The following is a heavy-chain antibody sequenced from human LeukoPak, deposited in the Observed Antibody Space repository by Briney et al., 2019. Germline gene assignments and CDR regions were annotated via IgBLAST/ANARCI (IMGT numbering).Heavy chain of an antibody. CDR2: IIPIFGTA. D-gene: IGHD1-26*01. J-gene: IGHJ4*02. V-gene: IGHV1-69*13. Sequence: ASVKVSFKASGGTFSSYAISWVRQTPGQGLEWMGGIIPIFGTANYAQKFQGRVTITADESTSTAYMELSSLRSEDTAVYYCAREPSGSYNYWGQGTLVTVSS. CDR1: GGTFSSYA. CDR3: AREPSGSYNY.